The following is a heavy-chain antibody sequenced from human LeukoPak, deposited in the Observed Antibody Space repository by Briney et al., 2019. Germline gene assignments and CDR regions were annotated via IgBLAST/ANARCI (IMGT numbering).Heavy chain of an antibody. J-gene: IGHJ4*02. D-gene: IGHD2-2*01. CDR2: ISYDGSNK. CDR3: ARDSGHVPAAYLSYFDY. CDR1: GFTFSSYG. V-gene: IGHV3-30*19. Sequence: PGGSLRHSCAASGFTFSSYGMHWVRQAPGKGLEWVAVISYDGSNKYYADSVKGRFTISRDNSKNTLYLQMNSLRAEDTAVYYCARDSGHVPAAYLSYFDYWGQGTLVTVSS.